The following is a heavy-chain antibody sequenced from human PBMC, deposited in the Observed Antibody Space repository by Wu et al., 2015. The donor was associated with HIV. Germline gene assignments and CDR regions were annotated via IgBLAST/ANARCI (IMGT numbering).Heavy chain of an antibody. CDR2: IIPIFGTA. CDR1: GGTFSSYA. J-gene: IGHJ6*02. Sequence: QVQLVQSGAEVKKPGSSVKVSCKASGGTFSSYAISWVRQAPGQGLEWMGRIIPIFGTANYAQKFQGRVTITADESTSTAYMELSSLRSEDTAVYYCARDLGGFGELFPPDPYGMDVWGQGTTVTVSS. V-gene: IGHV1-69*13. CDR3: ARDLGGFGELFPPDPYGMDV. D-gene: IGHD3-10*01.